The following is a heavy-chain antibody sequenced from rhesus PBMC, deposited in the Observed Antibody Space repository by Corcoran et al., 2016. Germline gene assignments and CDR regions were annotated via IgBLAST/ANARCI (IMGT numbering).Heavy chain of an antibody. CDR1: GFTFSSYG. CDR2: INSGGGST. V-gene: IGHV3S42*01. CDR3: AKDEDYGNLLY. D-gene: IGHD4-35*01. Sequence: EVQLVESGGGLAKPGGSLRLSCAASGFTFSSYGMSWVRQSQVKGLVWVSAINSGGGSTYYADSVKGRFTISRDNSKNTLSLQMNSLRAEDTAVYYCAKDEDYGNLLYWGQGVLVTVSS. J-gene: IGHJ4*01.